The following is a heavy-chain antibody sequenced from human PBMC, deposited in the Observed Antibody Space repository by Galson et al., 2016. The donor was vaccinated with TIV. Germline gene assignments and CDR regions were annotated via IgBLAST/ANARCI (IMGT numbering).Heavy chain of an antibody. CDR1: GGTLDNYA. CDR2: ILPISRTT. CDR3: ARDVPCGGSCYFFAY. J-gene: IGHJ4*02. D-gene: IGHD2-21*01. V-gene: IGHV1-69*05. Sequence: SVKVSCRASGGTLDNYAFNWVRQAPGRGLEWMGGILPISRTTNYAQKFQGRVTFATDESTSTTYMELNSLRSDDTAVYYCARDVPCGGSCYFFAYWGQGTLVTVSA.